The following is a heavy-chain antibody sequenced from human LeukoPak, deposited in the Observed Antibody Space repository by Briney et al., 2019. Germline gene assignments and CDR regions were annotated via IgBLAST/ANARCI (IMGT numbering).Heavy chain of an antibody. CDR3: AKNLYVVTAVILDY. CDR1: GFTFSTYA. CDR2: ISGSGGST. Sequence: GGSLRLSCAASGFTFSTYAMSWVRQAPGKGLEWVSAISGSGGSTYYADSVKGRFTISRDNSKNTQYLQMNSLRAEDTAVYYCAKNLYVVTAVILDYWGQGTLVTVS. J-gene: IGHJ4*02. D-gene: IGHD2-21*02. V-gene: IGHV3-23*01.